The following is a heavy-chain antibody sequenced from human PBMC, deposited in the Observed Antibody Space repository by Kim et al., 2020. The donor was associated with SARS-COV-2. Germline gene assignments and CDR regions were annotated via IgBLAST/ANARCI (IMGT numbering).Heavy chain of an antibody. CDR3: TTDRVAAAGEWDY. CDR1: GFTFSNAW. J-gene: IGHJ4*02. V-gene: IGHV3-15*01. D-gene: IGHD6-13*01. CDR2: IKSKTDGGTT. Sequence: GGSLRLSCAASGFTFSNAWMSWVRQAPGKGLEWVGRIKSKTDGGTTDYAAPVKGRFTISRDDSKNTLYLQMNSLKTEDTAVYYCTTDRVAAAGEWDYWGQGTLVTVSS.